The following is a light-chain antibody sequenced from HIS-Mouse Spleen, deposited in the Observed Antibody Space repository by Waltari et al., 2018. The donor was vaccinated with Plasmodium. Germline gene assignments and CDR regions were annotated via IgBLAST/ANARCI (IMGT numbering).Light chain of an antibody. J-gene: IGLJ2*01. Sequence: QSAPTQPSPGSGSPGPAHPLSCPGNSSGVGGYKYVSWYQKNPGKAPKLMIYDVSNRPSGVSNRFSGSKSGNTASLTISGLQAEDEADYYCSSYTSSSTLVFGGGTKLTVL. CDR3: SSYTSSSTLV. CDR2: DVS. V-gene: IGLV2-14*03. CDR1: SSGVGGYKY.